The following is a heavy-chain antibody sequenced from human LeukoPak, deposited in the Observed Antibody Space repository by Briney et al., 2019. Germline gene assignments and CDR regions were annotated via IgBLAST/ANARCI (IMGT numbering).Heavy chain of an antibody. CDR2: ISAYNGNT. Sequence: ASVKVSCKASGYTFTTYYISWVRRAPGQGLEWMGWISAYNGNTNYAQKLQGRVTMTTDTSTSTAYMELRSLRSDDTAVYYCARAMYYDAGFDYWGQGTLVTVSS. J-gene: IGHJ4*02. D-gene: IGHD3-3*01. CDR1: GYTFTTYY. V-gene: IGHV1-18*01. CDR3: ARAMYYDAGFDY.